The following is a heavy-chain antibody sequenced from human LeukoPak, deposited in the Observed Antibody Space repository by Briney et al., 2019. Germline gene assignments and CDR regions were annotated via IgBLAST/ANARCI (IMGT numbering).Heavy chain of an antibody. CDR1: GGSISSGGYY. D-gene: IGHD3-10*01. Sequence: SETLSLTCTVSGGSISSGGYYWSWIRRPPGKGLEWIGYIYHSGSTYYNPSLKSRVTISVDRSKNQFSLKLSSVTAADTAVYYCARDAKLLWFGELFSYFDDWGQGTLVTVFS. J-gene: IGHJ4*02. CDR3: ARDAKLLWFGELFSYFDD. CDR2: IYHSGST. V-gene: IGHV4-30-2*01.